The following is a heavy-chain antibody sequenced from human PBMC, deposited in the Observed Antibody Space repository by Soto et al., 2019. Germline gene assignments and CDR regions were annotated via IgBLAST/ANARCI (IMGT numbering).Heavy chain of an antibody. D-gene: IGHD2-15*01. CDR2: IFHGGNT. V-gene: IGHV4-38-2*01. CDR3: ARARWYDAFDV. Sequence: SETLSLTCAVSGFFISSGNYWGWIRKPPGKGLEWIGSIFHGGNTYYNPPLKSRVTISVDMSKNQFSLKLNSVTAADTAVYYCARARWYDAFDVWGQGAVVTVSS. J-gene: IGHJ3*01. CDR1: GFFISSGNY.